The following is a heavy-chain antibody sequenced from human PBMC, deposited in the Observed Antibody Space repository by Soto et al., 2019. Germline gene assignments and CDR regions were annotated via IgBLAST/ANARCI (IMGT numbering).Heavy chain of an antibody. V-gene: IGHV3-23*01. CDR2: LSSTGGST. J-gene: IGHJ6*02. CDR3: ARDQGFLEWIPQGGLDV. CDR1: GFTFRKYV. Sequence: EVQLLESGGGLAQPGGSLRLSCEVSGFTFRKYVMTWVRQAPGKGLEWVSSLSSTGGSTYYADSVKGRFTVSRDNSKNTLFQQRNSLRAEDTAIYYCARDQGFLEWIPQGGLDVWGPGTTVAVSS. D-gene: IGHD3-3*01.